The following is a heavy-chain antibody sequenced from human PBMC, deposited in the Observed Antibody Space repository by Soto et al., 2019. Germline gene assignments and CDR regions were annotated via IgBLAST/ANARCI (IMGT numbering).Heavy chain of an antibody. CDR3: ASDSGYGSYSSVSGYLDF. V-gene: IGHV3-7*01. D-gene: IGHD1-26*01. Sequence: EEQLVASGGGLVQPGGSLRLSCAASGFTLRSYWMSWVRQAPGKGLEWLATIKTDASEKKYVDSVKGRFTVSRDNAKNSLYLQMNSLRADDTAVYYCASDSGYGSYSSVSGYLDFWGLGTLVTVSS. CDR2: IKTDASEK. J-gene: IGHJ4*01. CDR1: GFTLRSYW.